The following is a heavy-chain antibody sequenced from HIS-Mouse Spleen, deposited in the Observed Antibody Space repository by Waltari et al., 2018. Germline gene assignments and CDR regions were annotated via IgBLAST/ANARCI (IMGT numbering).Heavy chain of an antibody. V-gene: IGHV4-39*07. D-gene: IGHD6-13*01. CDR3: AREIPYSSSWYDWYFDL. J-gene: IGHJ2*01. CDR1: GGSISSSSYY. Sequence: QLQLQESGPGLVKPSETLSLTCTVSGGSISSSSYYWGWIRQPPGKGLEWIGSIYYSGGTDSTPSIKGRVTISVDTSKNQFSLKLSSVTAADTAVYYCAREIPYSSSWYDWYFDLWGRGTLVTVSS. CDR2: IYYSGGT.